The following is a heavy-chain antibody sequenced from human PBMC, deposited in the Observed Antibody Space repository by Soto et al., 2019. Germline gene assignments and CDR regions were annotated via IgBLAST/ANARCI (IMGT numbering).Heavy chain of an antibody. CDR1: GFAFSTYG. V-gene: IGHV3-33*01. Sequence: QVQLVESGGGVVQPGRSLRLSCSASGFAFSTYGMHWVRQAPGKGLEWVTVIWYDGSNEYYADSVKGRFTISRDNSKNTLYLQRNSLRAEDTAVYYCARGGGSGSSFVGYYYYTLDVWGQGTTVTVSS. J-gene: IGHJ6*02. CDR2: IWYDGSNE. CDR3: ARGGGSGSSFVGYYYYTLDV. D-gene: IGHD1-26*01.